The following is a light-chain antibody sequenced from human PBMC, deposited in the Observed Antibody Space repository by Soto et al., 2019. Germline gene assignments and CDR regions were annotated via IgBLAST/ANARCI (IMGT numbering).Light chain of an antibody. CDR1: QGISNY. CDR3: QQHISYRLT. V-gene: IGKV1-9*01. J-gene: IGKJ4*01. CDR2: AAS. Sequence: DIQLTQSPSFLSASVGDRVTITCRASQGISNYLAWYQRKPGKAPKLLIYAASTLQSGVPSRFSGSRSGTEFTLTISRLQPQDFATYYCQQHISYRLTFVGGTKEEIK.